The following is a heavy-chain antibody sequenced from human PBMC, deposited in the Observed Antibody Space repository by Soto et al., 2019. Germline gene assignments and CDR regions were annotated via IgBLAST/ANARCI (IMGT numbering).Heavy chain of an antibody. J-gene: IGHJ4*02. CDR1: GGSISSGGYY. V-gene: IGHV4-31*03. CDR3: ARDTTEGFDY. CDR2: IYYSGST. D-gene: IGHD1-1*01. Sequence: SETLSLSYTVSGGSISSGGYYWSWIRQHPGKGLEWIGYIYYSGSTYYNPSLKSRVTISVDTSKNQFSLKLSSVTAADTAVYYCARDTTEGFDYWGQGTLVTVSS.